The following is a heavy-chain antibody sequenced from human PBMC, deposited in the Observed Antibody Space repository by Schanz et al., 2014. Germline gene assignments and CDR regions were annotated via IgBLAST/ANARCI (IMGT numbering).Heavy chain of an antibody. CDR3: ATETYSSSWCFDS. CDR1: GFSFSDYG. Sequence: EVQVVESGGGLVQPGGSLRLSCAGSGFSFSDYGMHWVRQAPGRGLEWLSYISRDGTTSYYADSVKGRFTISRDNAKNSVFLQMNGLRDEDTAVYYCATETYSSSWCFDSWGQGTLVTVSS. V-gene: IGHV3-48*02. D-gene: IGHD6-13*01. CDR2: ISRDGTTS. J-gene: IGHJ4*02.